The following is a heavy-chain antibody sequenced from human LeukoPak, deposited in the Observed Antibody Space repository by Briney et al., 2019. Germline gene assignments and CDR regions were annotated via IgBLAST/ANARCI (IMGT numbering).Heavy chain of an antibody. D-gene: IGHD4-17*01. Sequence: SETLPLTCTVSGGSISSGGYYWSRIRQHPGKGLEWIGYIYYSGSTYYNPSLKSRVTISVDTSKNQFSLKLSSVTAADTAVYYCARIYGDFHYYYGMDVWGQGTTVTVSS. CDR2: IYYSGST. V-gene: IGHV4-31*03. CDR3: ARIYGDFHYYYGMDV. CDR1: GGSISSGGYY. J-gene: IGHJ6*02.